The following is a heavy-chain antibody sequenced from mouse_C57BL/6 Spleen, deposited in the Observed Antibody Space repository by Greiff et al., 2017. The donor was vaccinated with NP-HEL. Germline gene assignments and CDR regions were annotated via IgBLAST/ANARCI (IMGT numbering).Heavy chain of an antibody. V-gene: IGHV1-50*01. CDR1: GYTFTSYW. Sequence: QVQLKQPGAELVKPGASVKLSCKASGYTFTSYWMQWVKQRPGQGLEWIGEIDPSDSYTNYNQKFKGKATLTVDTSSSTAYMQLSSLTSEDSAVYYCARSGYWYFDVWGTGTTVTVSS. CDR3: ARSGYWYFDV. J-gene: IGHJ1*03. D-gene: IGHD1-3*01. CDR2: IDPSDSYT.